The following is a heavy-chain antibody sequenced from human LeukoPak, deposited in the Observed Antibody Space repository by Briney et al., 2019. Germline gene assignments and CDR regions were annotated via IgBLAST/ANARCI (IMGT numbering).Heavy chain of an antibody. CDR2: ISGSSSAI. CDR3: ARGVWWIDS. Sequence: GGSLRLSCAASGFTFSAYSMNWVRQAPGKGLEWVSSISGSSSAIYYTDSVKGRFTISRDNAKNSLYLQMNSLRDEDTAVYYCARGVWWIDSWGQGTQVTVSS. V-gene: IGHV3-48*02. CDR1: GFTFSAYS. D-gene: IGHD1-26*01. J-gene: IGHJ4*02.